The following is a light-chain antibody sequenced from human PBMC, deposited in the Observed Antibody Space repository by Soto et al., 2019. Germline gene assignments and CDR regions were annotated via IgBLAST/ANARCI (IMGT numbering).Light chain of an antibody. V-gene: IGKV3-20*01. Sequence: EVVLTQSPGTLSLSPGERATLSCRASQSVSNNYLAWYQQKPGQGPRLLIFVSSDRATGIPDRFSGSGSGTDFTLTIRRLEPEDFAVYYCQQYVSPPPYTFGQGTKLEIK. CDR1: QSVSNNY. CDR3: QQYVSPPPYT. J-gene: IGKJ2*01. CDR2: VSS.